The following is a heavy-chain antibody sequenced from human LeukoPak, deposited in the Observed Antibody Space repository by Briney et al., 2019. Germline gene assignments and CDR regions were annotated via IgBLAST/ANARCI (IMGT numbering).Heavy chain of an antibody. CDR1: GFTFSSYA. J-gene: IGHJ4*02. Sequence: GGSLRLSCAASGFTFSSYAMHWVRQAPGKGLEWVAFIRYDGSNKYYADSVKGRFTISRDNSKNTLYLQMNSLRAEDTAVYYCAKESVPTSRYSYGPLFDYWGQGTLVTVSS. CDR3: AKESVPTSRYSYGPLFDY. D-gene: IGHD5-18*01. V-gene: IGHV3-30*02. CDR2: IRYDGSNK.